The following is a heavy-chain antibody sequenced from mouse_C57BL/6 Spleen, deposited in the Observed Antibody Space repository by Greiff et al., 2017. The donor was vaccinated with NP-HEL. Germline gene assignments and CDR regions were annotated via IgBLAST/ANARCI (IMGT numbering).Heavy chain of an antibody. V-gene: IGHV1-19*01. J-gene: IGHJ2*01. Sequence: EVQLKQSGPVLVKPGASVKMSCKASGYTFTDYYMNWVKQSHGKSLEWIGVINPYNGGTSYNQKFKGKATLTVDKSSSTAYMELNSLTSEDSAVYYCARWPPEYFDYWGQGTTLTVSS. CDR3: ARWPPEYFDY. CDR1: GYTFTDYY. CDR2: INPYNGGT.